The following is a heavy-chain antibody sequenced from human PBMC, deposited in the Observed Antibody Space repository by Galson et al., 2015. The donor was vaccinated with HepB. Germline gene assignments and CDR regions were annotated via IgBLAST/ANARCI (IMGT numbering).Heavy chain of an antibody. CDR1: GFTFSDYY. Sequence: SLRLSCAASGFTFSDYYMSWIRQAPGKGLEWVSYISSSSSYTNYADSVKGRFTISRDNAKNSLYLQMNSLRAEDTAVYYCASGYGGHLFDYWGQGTLVTVSS. D-gene: IGHD1-26*01. CDR3: ASGYGGHLFDY. J-gene: IGHJ4*02. CDR2: ISSSSSYT. V-gene: IGHV3-11*03.